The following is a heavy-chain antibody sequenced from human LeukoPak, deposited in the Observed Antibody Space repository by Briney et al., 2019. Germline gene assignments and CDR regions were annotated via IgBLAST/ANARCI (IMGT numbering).Heavy chain of an antibody. Sequence: GALRLSCAASGFTFSSYSMNWVRQAPGKGLEWVSYISSSSSTIYYADSVKGRFTISRDNAKNSLYLQMNSLRAEDTAVYYCARDLLGTNYGDLDYWGQGTLVTVSS. CDR2: ISSSSSTI. CDR1: GFTFSSYS. V-gene: IGHV3-48*01. J-gene: IGHJ4*02. CDR3: ARDLLGTNYGDLDY. D-gene: IGHD4-17*01.